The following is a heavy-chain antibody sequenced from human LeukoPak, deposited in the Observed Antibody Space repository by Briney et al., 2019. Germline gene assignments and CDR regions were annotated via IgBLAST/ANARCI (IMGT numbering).Heavy chain of an antibody. CDR2: IKGDGSEK. V-gene: IGHV3-7*01. CDR3: ARDFRFLEDY. J-gene: IGHJ4*02. Sequence: AGGSLRLSCAASGFTVSSNYMTWVRQAPGKGLEWVGNIKGDGSEKYYVDSVKGRFTISRDNAKNSLYLQMNSLRAEDTAVYYCARDFRFLEDYWGQGTLVTVSS. D-gene: IGHD3-3*01. CDR1: GFTVSSNY.